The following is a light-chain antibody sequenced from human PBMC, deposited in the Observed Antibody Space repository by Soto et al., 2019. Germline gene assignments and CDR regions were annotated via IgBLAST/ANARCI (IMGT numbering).Light chain of an antibody. J-gene: IGKJ1*01. CDR3: QQYNNWLPS. V-gene: IGKV3-15*01. CDR1: QSVSSN. Sequence: EIVMTQSPATLSVSPGERATLSCRARQSVSSNLARYQQKPGQAPRLLIYGASTRATGIPARFSGSGSGTEFTLTISSLQSEDFAVYYCQQYNNWLPSFGQGTKVEIK. CDR2: GAS.